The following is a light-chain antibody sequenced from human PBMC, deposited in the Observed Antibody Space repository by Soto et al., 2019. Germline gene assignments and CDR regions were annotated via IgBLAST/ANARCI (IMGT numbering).Light chain of an antibody. J-gene: IGLJ3*02. CDR1: SGHSSYT. CDR3: QTWGTGIEV. V-gene: IGLV4-69*01. Sequence: QSVLTQSPSASASLGASVKLTCTLSSGHSSYTIAWHQQQPEKGPRYLMTLNSDGSHSKGDGLPDRFSGSSSGAERYLSISSLQSEDEADYYCQTWGTGIEVFGGGTKVTVL. CDR2: LNSDGSH.